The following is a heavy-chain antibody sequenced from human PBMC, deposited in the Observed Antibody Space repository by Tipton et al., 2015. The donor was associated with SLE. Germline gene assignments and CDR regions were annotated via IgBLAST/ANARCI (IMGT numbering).Heavy chain of an antibody. CDR1: GGSISSSSYY. CDR3: ARRVAVAFDL. J-gene: IGHJ2*01. Sequence: LRLSCTVSGGSISSSSYYWGWIRQPPGKGLEWIGTIYYSGSTYYNPSLKSRVTISVDTSKSQFSLKLSSVTAADTAVYYCARRVAVAFDLWGRGTLVTVSS. CDR2: IYYSGST. D-gene: IGHD6-19*01. V-gene: IGHV4-39*01.